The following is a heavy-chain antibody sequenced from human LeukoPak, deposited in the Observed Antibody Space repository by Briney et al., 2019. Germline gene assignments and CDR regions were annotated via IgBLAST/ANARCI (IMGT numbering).Heavy chain of an antibody. CDR3: VRMGVSYYYDSSTYYPVAFDA. J-gene: IGHJ3*01. D-gene: IGHD3-22*01. CDR1: GYSISGGYY. Sequence: SETLSLTCGVSGYSISGGYYWGWIRQSPGKGLEWIATIFHTGSIYHNPSLKSRVILSVDTSKNQFSLILTSVTAADTAVYYCVRMGVSYYYDSSTYYPVAFDAWGQGTMVTVSS. CDR2: IFHTGSI. V-gene: IGHV4-38-2*01.